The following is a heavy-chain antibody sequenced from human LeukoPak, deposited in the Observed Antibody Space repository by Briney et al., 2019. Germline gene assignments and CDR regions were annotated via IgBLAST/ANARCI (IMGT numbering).Heavy chain of an antibody. CDR3: ARDSPSGSYDY. CDR1: GGSNSSYY. D-gene: IGHD1-26*01. Sequence: SETLSLTCTVSGGSNSSYYWSWIRQPPGKGLEWIGYIYYSGSTNYNPSLKSRVTISVDTSKNQFSLKLSSVTAADTAVYYCARDSPSGSYDYWGQGTLVTVSS. V-gene: IGHV4-59*01. J-gene: IGHJ4*02. CDR2: IYYSGST.